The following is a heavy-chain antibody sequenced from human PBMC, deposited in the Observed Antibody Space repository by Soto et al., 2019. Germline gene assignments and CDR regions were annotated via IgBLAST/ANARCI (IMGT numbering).Heavy chain of an antibody. CDR2: ITYEGSNK. J-gene: IGHJ6*02. D-gene: IGHD1-1*01. CDR3: GKARGANNWANYYGLDV. CDR1: GFIFANYG. Sequence: QEQLVESGGGVVQPGRSLRLSCAASGFIFANYGMHWVRQAPGKGLEWVALITYEGSNKYYADAVKGRFTISRDNAKNMVSLQMDSLRAEDTAVCYCGKARGANNWANYYGLDVWGQGTTVTVSS. V-gene: IGHV3-30*18.